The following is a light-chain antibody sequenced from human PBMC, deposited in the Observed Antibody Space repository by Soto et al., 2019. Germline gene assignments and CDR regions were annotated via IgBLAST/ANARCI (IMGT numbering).Light chain of an antibody. CDR1: QSVASSY. Sequence: EIVLTQSPGTLSLSLGEGATLSCRASQSVASSYLAWYQQKPGQAPRLLIYGASNRATGIPDRFSGGGSGTDFTLTISRLEPEDFAVYYCQQYGSSSYTFGQGTKLEIK. V-gene: IGKV3-20*01. J-gene: IGKJ2*01. CDR3: QQYGSSSYT. CDR2: GAS.